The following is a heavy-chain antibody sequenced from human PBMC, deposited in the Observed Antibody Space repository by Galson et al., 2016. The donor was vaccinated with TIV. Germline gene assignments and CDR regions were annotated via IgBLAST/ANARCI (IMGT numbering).Heavy chain of an antibody. Sequence: LSLTCTVSGAPIRDGDSFWSWIRQSPGKGLEWIGYIYYSGRTFYNPSLKSRITISVDTSKNQFSVKLTSVTAADTAVYYCARKAGYYYYAMDVWGQGTTVTVAS. CDR1: GAPIRDGDSF. V-gene: IGHV4-30-4*01. J-gene: IGHJ6*02. CDR3: ARKAGYYYYAMDV. CDR2: IYYSGRT.